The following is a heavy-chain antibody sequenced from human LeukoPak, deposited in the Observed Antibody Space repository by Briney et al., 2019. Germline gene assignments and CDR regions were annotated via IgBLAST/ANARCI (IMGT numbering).Heavy chain of an antibody. CDR3: AKLFHL. V-gene: IGHV3-23*01. Sequence: GGSLRLSCAASVFTFSSYDMNWVRQAPGKGLEWVSSISAGGGSTYYGDSVKGRFTISRDNSKNTLYLQMNSLRAEDTALYYCAKLFHLWGQGTMVTVSS. CDR1: VFTFSSYD. J-gene: IGHJ3*01. CDR2: ISAGGGST.